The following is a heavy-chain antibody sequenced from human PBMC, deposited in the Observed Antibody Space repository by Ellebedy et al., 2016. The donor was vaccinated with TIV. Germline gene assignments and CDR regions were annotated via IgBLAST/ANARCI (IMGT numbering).Heavy chain of an antibody. J-gene: IGHJ4*02. CDR2: IDPSPSDSYI. D-gene: IGHD7-27*01. V-gene: IGHV5-10-1*01. CDR3: ARHELGSNAAFDY. Sequence: GGSLRLSXKASGYAFRIYWITWVRQMPGQGLEWMGRIDPSPSDSYIDYSPSFQGHVTISVDKSITTAYLQWSSLKASDTAIYYCARHELGSNAAFDYWGQGTLVTVSS. CDR1: GYAFRIYW.